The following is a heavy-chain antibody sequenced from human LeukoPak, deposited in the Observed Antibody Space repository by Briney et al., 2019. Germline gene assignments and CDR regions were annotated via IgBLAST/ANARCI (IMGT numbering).Heavy chain of an antibody. D-gene: IGHD2-15*01. CDR1: GFTFSSYG. CDR3: AKARPRNCSCAACYHYFDY. Sequence: GGSLRLSCAASGFTFSSYGMHWVRQAPGKGLEWMAVISYDGSNKYYADSVKGRFTISRDNSENTLYLQVNSLRAEDTAVYYCAKARPRNCSCAACYHYFDYWGEGSQLSVCS. J-gene: IGHJ4*02. CDR2: ISYDGSNK. V-gene: IGHV3-30*18.